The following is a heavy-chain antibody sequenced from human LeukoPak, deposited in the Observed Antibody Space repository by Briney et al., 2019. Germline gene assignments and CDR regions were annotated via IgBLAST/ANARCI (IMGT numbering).Heavy chain of an antibody. CDR3: ARGGWELRYNWFDP. D-gene: IGHD1-26*01. V-gene: IGHV1-2*02. CDR1: GYIFTGYY. CDR2: INPNSGDT. J-gene: IGHJ5*02. Sequence: GASVKVSCKASGYIFTGYYMHWVRQAPGQGLEWMGWINPNSGDTNYAQKFQGRVTMTRDTSISTAYMELSRLRSDDAAVYYCARGGWELRYNWFDPWGQGTLVTVSS.